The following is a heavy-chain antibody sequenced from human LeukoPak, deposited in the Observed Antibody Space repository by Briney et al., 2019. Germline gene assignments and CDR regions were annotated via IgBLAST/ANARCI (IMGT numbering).Heavy chain of an antibody. Sequence: GGSLRLSCAASGFIFSDYYINWIRQAPGKGLEWVSSISSSSSYIYYADSVKGRFTISRDNAKNSLYLQMNSLRAEDTAVYYCAREEYYYDSSGYYPFDYWGQGTLVTVSS. V-gene: IGHV3-21*01. J-gene: IGHJ4*02. CDR1: GFIFSDYY. D-gene: IGHD3-22*01. CDR3: AREEYYYDSSGYYPFDY. CDR2: ISSSSSYI.